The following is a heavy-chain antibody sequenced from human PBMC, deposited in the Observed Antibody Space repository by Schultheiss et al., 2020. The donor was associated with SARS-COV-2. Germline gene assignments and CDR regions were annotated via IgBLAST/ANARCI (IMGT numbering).Heavy chain of an antibody. D-gene: IGHD2-2*01. CDR3: ASTLGPYCSSTSCYDRGDV. Sequence: SETLSLTCTVSGGSISSYYWSWIRQPPGKGLEWIGEINHSGSTNYNPSLKSRVTMSVDTSKNQFSLKLSSVTAADTAVYYCASTLGPYCSSTSCYDRGDVWGKGTTVTVSS. V-gene: IGHV4-59*01. CDR2: INHSGST. CDR1: GGSISSYY. J-gene: IGHJ6*04.